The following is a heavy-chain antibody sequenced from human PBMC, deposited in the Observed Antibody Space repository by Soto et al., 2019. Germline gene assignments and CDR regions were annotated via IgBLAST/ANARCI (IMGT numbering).Heavy chain of an antibody. D-gene: IGHD3-10*01. CDR1: GFTFSSYS. V-gene: IGHV3-48*01. CDR3: AKAPGGSGTLNWFDP. J-gene: IGHJ5*02. CDR2: ISSSSSTI. Sequence: PGGSLRLSCAASGFTFSSYSMNWVRQAPGKGLEWVSYISSSSSTIYYADSVKGRFTISRDNAKNSLYLQMNSLRAEDTAIYYCAKAPGGSGTLNWFDPWGQGTLVTVSS.